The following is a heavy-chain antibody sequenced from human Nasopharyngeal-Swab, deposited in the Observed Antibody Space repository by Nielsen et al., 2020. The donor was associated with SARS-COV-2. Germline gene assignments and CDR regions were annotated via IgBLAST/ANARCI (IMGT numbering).Heavy chain of an antibody. Sequence: WIPQPPGKGLEWVSVIYSGGSTYYADSVKGRFTISRDNSKNTLYLQMNSLRAEDTAVYYCARDGQSYGMDVWGQGTTVTVSS. J-gene: IGHJ6*02. CDR3: ARDGQSYGMDV. CDR2: IYSGGST. V-gene: IGHV3-53*01.